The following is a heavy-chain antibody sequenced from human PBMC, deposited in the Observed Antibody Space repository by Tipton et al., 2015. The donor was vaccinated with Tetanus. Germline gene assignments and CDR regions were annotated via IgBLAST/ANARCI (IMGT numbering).Heavy chain of an antibody. CDR3: ARRGDNWFFDL. CDR2: IHSGGST. Sequence: TLSLTCNVSGGSISDYYWSRIRQPAGKRMQWIGRIHSGGSTTYNPSLKNRVTMSVDMSKNHVSLTLTSVTAADTATYHCARRGDNWFFDLWGRGTLVTVSS. CDR1: GGSISDYY. V-gene: IGHV4-4*07. J-gene: IGHJ2*01. D-gene: IGHD2-21*02.